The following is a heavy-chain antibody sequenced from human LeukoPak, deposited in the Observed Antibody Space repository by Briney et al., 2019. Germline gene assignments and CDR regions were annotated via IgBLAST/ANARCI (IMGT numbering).Heavy chain of an antibody. J-gene: IGHJ3*02. CDR3: ARSTGLDAFHI. CDR1: GYRFTSYW. CDR2: IYPGDSDT. D-gene: IGHD2-2*01. V-gene: IGHV5-51*01. Sequence: GESLQISCQGSGYRFTSYWIGWGRQMPGKGLEWMGIIYPGDSDTRYSPSFQGQVTISADKSISTAYLQWSSLKASDTAMYYCARSTGLDAFHIWGQGTMVTVSS.